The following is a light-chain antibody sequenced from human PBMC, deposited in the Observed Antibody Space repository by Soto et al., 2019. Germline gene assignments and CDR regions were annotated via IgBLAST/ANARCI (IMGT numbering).Light chain of an antibody. Sequence: QSVLTQPRSVSGAPGQRVTISCTGSSSNIGAGYDVHWYQQLPGTAPHPLIYGNSNRPSGVPDRFSGSKSGTYASLAITGLQAEDAADYYCQSYDSSLSGSVVFGGGTQLTVL. V-gene: IGLV1-40*01. CDR2: GNS. J-gene: IGLJ2*01. CDR1: SSNIGAGYD. CDR3: QSYDSSLSGSVV.